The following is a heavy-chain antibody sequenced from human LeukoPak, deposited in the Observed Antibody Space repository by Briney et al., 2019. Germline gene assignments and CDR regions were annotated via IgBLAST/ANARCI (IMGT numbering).Heavy chain of an antibody. CDR2: IIPILGIA. CDR3: ARAVTNWFDP. D-gene: IGHD4-17*01. Sequence: GASVKVSCKASGGTFSSYAISWVRQAPGQGLEWMGRIIPILGIANYAQKFQGRATITADKSTSTAYMELSSLRSEDTAVYYCARAVTNWFDPWGQGTLVTVSS. CDR1: GGTFSSYA. V-gene: IGHV1-69*04. J-gene: IGHJ5*02.